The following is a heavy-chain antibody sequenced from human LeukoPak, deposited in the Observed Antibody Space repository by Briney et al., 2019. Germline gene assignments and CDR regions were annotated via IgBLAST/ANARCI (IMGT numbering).Heavy chain of an antibody. CDR1: GFTFSSYA. CDR3: ARDRDSRGYYYPY. D-gene: IGHD3-22*01. Sequence: GGSLRLSCAASGFTFSSYAMHWVRQAPGKGLEWVAVISYDGSNKYYADSVKGRFTISRDNSKNTLYLQMNSLRAEDTAVYYCARDRDSRGYYYPYWGQGALVTVSS. V-gene: IGHV3-30-3*01. J-gene: IGHJ4*02. CDR2: ISYDGSNK.